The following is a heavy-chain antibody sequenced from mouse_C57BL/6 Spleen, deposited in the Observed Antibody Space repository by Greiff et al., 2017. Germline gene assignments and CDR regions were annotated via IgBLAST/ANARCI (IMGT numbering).Heavy chain of an antibody. CDR1: GYAFSSSW. Sequence: VKLQESGPELVKPGASVKISCKASGYAFSSSWMNWVKQRPGKGLEWIGRIYPGDGDTNYNGKFKGKATLTADKSSSTAYMQLSSLTSEDSAVYCCAREEYYGSREAYGGQGTLVTVSA. CDR2: IYPGDGDT. V-gene: IGHV1-82*01. D-gene: IGHD1-1*01. CDR3: AREEYYGSREAY. J-gene: IGHJ3*01.